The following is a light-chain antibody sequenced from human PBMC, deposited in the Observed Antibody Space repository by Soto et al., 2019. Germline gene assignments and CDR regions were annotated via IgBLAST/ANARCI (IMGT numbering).Light chain of an antibody. J-gene: IGKJ2*01. Sequence: EIVLTQSPGTLSLSPGERATLSCRASQSVSSSYLAWYQQKPGQAPRLLIYGASSRATVIPDRFSGSGSETDFTLTISRLEPEDFAVYYCQQYGSSPPMYTFGQGSKLESK. CDR1: QSVSSSY. V-gene: IGKV3-20*01. CDR2: GAS. CDR3: QQYGSSPPMYT.